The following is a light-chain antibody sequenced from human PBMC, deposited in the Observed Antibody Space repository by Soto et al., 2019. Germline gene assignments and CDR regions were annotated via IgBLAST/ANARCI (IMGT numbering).Light chain of an antibody. CDR2: GTS. Sequence: EIVMTQSPATLSVSPGERATLSCRASQIVGSKLAWDQQKPGQALRLLIFGTSTRATGVPARFSGSGSGTEFTLTISSLQSEDFAVYYCQQYNNWPITFGQGTRLEFK. CDR1: QIVGSK. J-gene: IGKJ5*01. V-gene: IGKV3-15*01. CDR3: QQYNNWPIT.